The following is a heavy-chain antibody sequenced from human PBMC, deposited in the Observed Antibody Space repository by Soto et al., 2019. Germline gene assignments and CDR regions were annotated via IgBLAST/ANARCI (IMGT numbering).Heavy chain of an antibody. V-gene: IGHV3-74*01. Sequence: EVQLVESGGGLVQPGGSMRLSCAVSGFTFSSFWMHWVRQAPGEGLVWVSRINTDGSSTSYADSVKGRFTISRDNAKNTLYLQMNSLRVEDTAMYYCAKRGVDTFGLSYWCQGNMVTVSS. CDR1: GFTFSSFW. CDR3: AKRGVDTFGLSY. D-gene: IGHD3-10*01. J-gene: IGHJ1*01. CDR2: INTDGSST.